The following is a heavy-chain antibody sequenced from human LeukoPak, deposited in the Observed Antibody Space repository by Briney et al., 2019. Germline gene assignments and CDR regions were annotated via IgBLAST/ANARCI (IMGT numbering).Heavy chain of an antibody. CDR1: GGSISSYY. D-gene: IGHD2-2*01. CDR3: ARDVVVVPAAIQYGMDV. J-gene: IGHJ6*02. CDR2: IYYSGST. V-gene: IGHV4-59*12. Sequence: SETLSLTCTVSGGSISSYYWSWIRQPPGKGLEWIGYIYYSGSTKYNPSLKSRVTISVDTSKNQFYLNLSSVTAADTAVYYCARDVVVVPAAIQYGMDVWGQGTTATVYS.